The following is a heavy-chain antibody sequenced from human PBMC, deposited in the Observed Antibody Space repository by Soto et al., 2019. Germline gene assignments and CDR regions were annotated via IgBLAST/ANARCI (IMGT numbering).Heavy chain of an antibody. CDR3: TARGYDSSGYYYFDY. J-gene: IGHJ4*02. Sequence: QVQLQESGPGLVKPSGTLSLTCAVSGGSISSSNWWSWVRQPPGKGLEWIGEIYHSGSTNYNPSLKSRVTISVDKSKNQFSLKLSSVPAADTAVYYCTARGYDSSGYYYFDYWGQGTLVTVSS. CDR1: GGSISSSNW. D-gene: IGHD3-22*01. CDR2: IYHSGST. V-gene: IGHV4-4*02.